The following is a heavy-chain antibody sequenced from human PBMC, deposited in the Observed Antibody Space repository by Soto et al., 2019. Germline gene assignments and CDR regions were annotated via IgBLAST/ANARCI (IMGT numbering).Heavy chain of an antibody. CDR3: AKAAYDYIWGSYRTFDY. J-gene: IGHJ4*02. CDR1: GFTFSSYA. V-gene: IGHV3-23*01. D-gene: IGHD3-16*02. CDR2: ISGSGGST. Sequence: GGSLRLSCAASGFTFSSYAMSWVRQAPGKGLEWVSAISGSGGSTYYADSVKGRFTISRDNSKNTLYLQMNSLRAEDTAVYYCAKAAYDYIWGSYRTFDYWGQGTLVTVSS.